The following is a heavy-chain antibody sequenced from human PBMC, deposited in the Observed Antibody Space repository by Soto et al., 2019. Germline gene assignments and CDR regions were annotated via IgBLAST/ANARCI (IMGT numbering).Heavy chain of an antibody. Sequence: ASVKVSCKASGYTFTSYGISWVRQAPGQGLEWMGWISAYNGNTNYAQKLQGRVTMTTDTSTSTAYMELRSLRSDDTAVYFCAFDLAVAGPKSLKDLDYLGQGTLVTVSS. CDR1: GYTFTSYG. J-gene: IGHJ4*02. V-gene: IGHV1-18*01. CDR2: ISAYNGNT. D-gene: IGHD6-19*01. CDR3: AFDLAVAGPKSLKDLDY.